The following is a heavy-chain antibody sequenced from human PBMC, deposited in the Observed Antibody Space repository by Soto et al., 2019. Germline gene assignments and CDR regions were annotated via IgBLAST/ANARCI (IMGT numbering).Heavy chain of an antibody. D-gene: IGHD3-3*01. J-gene: IGHJ6*02. CDR1: GYTFTGYY. CDR3: AREKNTXFGVVPQIAYYYYGMDV. Sequence: ASVKVSCKASGYTFTGYYMHWVRQAPGQGLEWRGWINPNSGGTNYAQKFQGRVTMTRDTSISTAYMELSRLRSDDTAVYYCAREKNTXFGVVPQIAYYYYGMDVWGPGTTVTVSS. V-gene: IGHV1-2*02. CDR2: INPNSGGT.